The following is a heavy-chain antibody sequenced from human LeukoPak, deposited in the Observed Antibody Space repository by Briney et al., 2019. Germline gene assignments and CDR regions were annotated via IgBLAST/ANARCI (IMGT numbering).Heavy chain of an antibody. CDR2: IYHIGST. D-gene: IGHD2-2*01. Sequence: PSETLSLTCAVSGYSISSGYYWGWIRQPPGKGLEWIGSIYHIGSTYYNPSLKSRVTISVDTSKNQFSLKLSSVTAADTAVYYCARGEVVVVPAAIRFDPWGQGTLVTVSS. V-gene: IGHV4-38-2*01. J-gene: IGHJ5*02. CDR3: ARGEVVVVPAAIRFDP. CDR1: GYSISSGYY.